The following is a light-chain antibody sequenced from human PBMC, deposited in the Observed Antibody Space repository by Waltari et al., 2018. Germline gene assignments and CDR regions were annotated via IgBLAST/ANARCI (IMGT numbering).Light chain of an antibody. CDR3: QSFDNMLSGGVV. V-gene: IGLV1-40*01. CDR1: TPNIRAGHD. J-gene: IGLJ2*01. CDR2: GNN. Sequence: QSVLTQPPSVSGTPGQRVTISCSGSTPNIRAGHDGPWYQHLPGTAPKPLIYGNNNRPSGVPDRFSGSKSGTSASLAITGLQADDEADYFCQSFDNMLSGGVVFGGGTKLAVL.